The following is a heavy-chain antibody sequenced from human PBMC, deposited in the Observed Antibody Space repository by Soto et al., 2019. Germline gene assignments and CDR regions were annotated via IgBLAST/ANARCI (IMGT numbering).Heavy chain of an antibody. V-gene: IGHV5-51*01. CDR1: GYSFSTFS. J-gene: IGHJ4*02. Sequence: GESLKISCKGSGYSFSTFSNGWVRQMPGKGLEWLGNIHSGDSSGRYSACYQGQVTISVNRTLITAFLQWSSLLNADTSVFYCATWRSSHCFDYWGQGTLVTVSS. CDR3: ATWRSSHCFDY. CDR2: IHSGDSSG. D-gene: IGHD6-13*01.